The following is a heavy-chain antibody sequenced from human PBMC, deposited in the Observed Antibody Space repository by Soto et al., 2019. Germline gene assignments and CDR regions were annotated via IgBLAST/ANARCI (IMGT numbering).Heavy chain of an antibody. CDR1: GITFSTYG. V-gene: IGHV3-30*18. CDR3: AKDRRGHRDGYNFGEYFRH. J-gene: IGHJ1*01. Sequence: QVQLVESGGGVVQPGRSLRLSCAASGITFSTYGMHWVRQAPGKGLEWVAVISYHGSGNYYADSVKGRFTISRDNSNNMLYLQMNSLRAEDSAVYYCAKDRRGHRDGYNFGEYFRHWGQGTLVTVSS. D-gene: IGHD5-12*01. CDR2: ISYHGSGN.